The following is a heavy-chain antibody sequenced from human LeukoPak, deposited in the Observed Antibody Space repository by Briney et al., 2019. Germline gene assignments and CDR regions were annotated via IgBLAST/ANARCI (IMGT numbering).Heavy chain of an antibody. D-gene: IGHD6-19*01. Sequence: SETLSLTCTLSGGSISSSSYYWGWIRQPPGKGLEWIGNIYYSGSTYYNPSLKSRVTISVDTSKNQFSLRLSSVTAADTALYYCSRASSTSYYDYWGQGTLVTVSS. J-gene: IGHJ4*02. CDR2: IYYSGST. V-gene: IGHV4-39*07. CDR1: GGSISSSSYY. CDR3: SRASSTSYYDY.